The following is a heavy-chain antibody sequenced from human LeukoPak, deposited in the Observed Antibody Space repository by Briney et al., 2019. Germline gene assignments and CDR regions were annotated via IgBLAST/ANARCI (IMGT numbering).Heavy chain of an antibody. V-gene: IGHV3-23*01. CDR3: AKGRRPYYYDSSGYYSFDY. Sequence: GGSLRLSCAASGFTFGNYAMNWVRQAPGKGLEWVSSLSGSGGSTYYADSVKGRFTISRDNSKNTLYLQMNSLRDEDTAVYYCAKGRRPYYYDSSGYYSFDYWGQGTLVTVSP. D-gene: IGHD3-22*01. J-gene: IGHJ4*02. CDR2: LSGSGGST. CDR1: GFTFGNYA.